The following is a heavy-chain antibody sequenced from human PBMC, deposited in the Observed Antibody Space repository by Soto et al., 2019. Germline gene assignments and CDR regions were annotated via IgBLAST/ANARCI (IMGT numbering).Heavy chain of an antibody. CDR1: GGSISSSSYY. J-gene: IGHJ4*02. Sequence: QLQLQESGPGLVKPSETLSLTCTVSGGSISSSSYYWGWIRQPPGKGLEWIGSIYYSGSTYYNPSLKSRVTISVDTSKNQFSLKLSSVTAADTAVYYCARIGFGYGDYVGYWGQGTLVTVSS. CDR3: ARIGFGYGDYVGY. V-gene: IGHV4-39*01. CDR2: IYYSGST. D-gene: IGHD4-17*01.